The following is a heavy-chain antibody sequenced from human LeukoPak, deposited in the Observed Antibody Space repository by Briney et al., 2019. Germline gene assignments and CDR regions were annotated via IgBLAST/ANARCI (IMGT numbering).Heavy chain of an antibody. D-gene: IGHD1-26*01. CDR2: IYYSGST. CDR3: ARVGADSGSYYNRLWVNWFDP. CDR1: GDSISSSSSY. J-gene: IGHJ5*02. V-gene: IGHV4-39*07. Sequence: SETLSLTCTVSGDSISSSSSYWGWIRQPQGEGLEWIGSIYYSGSTNYNPSLKSRVTISVDKSKNLFSLKLRSVTAADTAVYYCARVGADSGSYYNRLWVNWFDPWGQGTLVTVSS.